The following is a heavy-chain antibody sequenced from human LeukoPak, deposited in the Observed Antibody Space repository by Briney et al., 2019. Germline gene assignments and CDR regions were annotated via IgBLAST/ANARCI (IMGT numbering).Heavy chain of an antibody. D-gene: IGHD6-13*01. Sequence: SETLSLTCTVSGGSISSYYWSWIRQPPGKGLEWIGYIYYSGSTNYNPSLKSRVTISVDTSKNQFSLKLSSVTAADTAVYYCARERVAAAGTFFDYWGQGTLVTVSS. CDR3: ARERVAAAGTFFDY. V-gene: IGHV4-59*01. J-gene: IGHJ4*02. CDR2: IYYSGST. CDR1: GGSISSYY.